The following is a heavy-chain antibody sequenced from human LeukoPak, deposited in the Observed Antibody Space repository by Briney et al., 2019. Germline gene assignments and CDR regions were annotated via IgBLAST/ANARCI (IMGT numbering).Heavy chain of an antibody. D-gene: IGHD1-26*01. Sequence: PGGSLRLSCAASGFTFSSYSMNWVRQAPGKGLEWVSSISSSSSYIYYADSVKGRFTISRDNAKNSLYLQMNSLRAEDTAVYDCAVGATTGASFDYWGQGTLVTVSS. CDR3: AVGATTGASFDY. CDR1: GFTFSSYS. CDR2: ISSSSSYI. J-gene: IGHJ4*02. V-gene: IGHV3-21*01.